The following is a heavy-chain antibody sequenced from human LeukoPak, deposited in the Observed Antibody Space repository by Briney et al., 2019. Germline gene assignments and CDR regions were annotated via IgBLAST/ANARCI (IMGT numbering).Heavy chain of an antibody. CDR1: GFTVSSNY. CDR3: ARAGRYDLSYFDY. CDR2: IYSGGST. Sequence: RGSLRLSCAASGFTVSSNYMSWVRQAPGKGLEWVSVIYSGGSTYYADSVKGRFTISRDNSKNTLYLQMNSLRAEDTAVYYCARAGRYDLSYFDYWGQGTLVTVSS. V-gene: IGHV3-66*01. J-gene: IGHJ4*02. D-gene: IGHD5-12*01.